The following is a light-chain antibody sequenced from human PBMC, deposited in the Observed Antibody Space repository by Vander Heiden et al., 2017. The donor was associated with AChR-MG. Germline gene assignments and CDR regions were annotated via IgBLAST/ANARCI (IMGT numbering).Light chain of an antibody. V-gene: IGKV3-15*01. CDR3: QQYKNWPPLT. CDR1: QSVSTD. J-gene: IGKJ4*01. CDR2: DTS. Sequence: EIVMAQSPATLSVSPGDRATLSCRASQSVSTDLAWYQQKPGQAPRLLIYDTSTRATGVPARFSGSGSGTEFTLTISSLQSEDFAVYYCQQYKNWPPLTFGGGTKVEIK.